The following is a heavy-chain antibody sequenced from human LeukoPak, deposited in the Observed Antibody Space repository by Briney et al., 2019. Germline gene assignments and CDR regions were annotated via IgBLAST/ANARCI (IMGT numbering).Heavy chain of an antibody. CDR3: ANSYHDSSGHPLDY. Sequence: PGGSLRLSCSASGFTFSRYGMHWVRQAPGKGLEYVSAIVSNGDSTYYADSVKGRFTISRDNSKNTLYLQMNSLRAEDTAVYYCANSYHDSSGHPLDYWGQGTLVTVSS. CDR1: GFTFSRYG. D-gene: IGHD3-22*01. J-gene: IGHJ4*02. V-gene: IGHV3-64*04. CDR2: IVSNGDST.